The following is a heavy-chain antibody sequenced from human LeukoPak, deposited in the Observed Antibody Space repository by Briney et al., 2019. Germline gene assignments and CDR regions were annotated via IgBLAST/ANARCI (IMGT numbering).Heavy chain of an antibody. CDR3: GTVAGQSIDY. V-gene: IGHV4-39*01. CDR2: IYYSGST. J-gene: IGHJ4*02. D-gene: IGHD6-19*01. CDR1: GGSISSSSYY. Sequence: SETLSLTCTVPGGSISSSSYYWGWIRQPPGKGLEWIGSIYYSGSTYYNPSLKSRVTISVDTSKNQFSLKLSSVTAADTAVYYCGTVAGQSIDYWGQGTLVTVSS.